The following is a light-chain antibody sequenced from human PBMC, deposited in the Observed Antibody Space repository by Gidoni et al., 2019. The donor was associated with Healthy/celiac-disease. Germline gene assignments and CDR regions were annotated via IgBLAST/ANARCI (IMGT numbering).Light chain of an antibody. V-gene: IGKV1-5*03. Sequence: DIQMTQSPSTLSASVGDRVTITCRASQSISSWLAWYQQKTGKAHKLLIYKASSLESGVPSRFSGSGSGTEFTLTISSLQPDDFATYYCQQYNSAWTFGQGTKVEIK. CDR2: KAS. CDR1: QSISSW. CDR3: QQYNSAWT. J-gene: IGKJ1*01.